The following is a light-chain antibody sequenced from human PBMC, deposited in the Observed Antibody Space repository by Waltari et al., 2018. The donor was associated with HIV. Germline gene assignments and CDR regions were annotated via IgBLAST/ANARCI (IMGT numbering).Light chain of an antibody. Sequence: SYVLAQPPSVSVAPGKTARITCGGNHIGSKRVHWYQQKPGQAPVVVIYYDSDRPSGIPERFSGSNSGNTATLTISRVEAGDEADYYCQVWDSSSDAYVFGTGTKVTVL. J-gene: IGLJ1*01. V-gene: IGLV3-21*04. CDR1: HIGSKR. CDR3: QVWDSSSDAYV. CDR2: YDS.